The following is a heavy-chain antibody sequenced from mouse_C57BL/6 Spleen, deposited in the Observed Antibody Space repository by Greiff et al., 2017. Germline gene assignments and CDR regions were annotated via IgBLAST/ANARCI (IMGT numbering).Heavy chain of an antibody. D-gene: IGHD1-1*01. CDR1: GYTFTSYW. CDR3: ARSEYYGTDWYFDV. Sequence: VQLQQPGTELVKPGASVKLSCKASGYTFTSYWMHWVKQRPGQGLEWIGNINPSNGGTNYNEKFKSKATLTVDKSSSTAYMQLSSLTSEDSAVYYCARSEYYGTDWYFDVWGTGTTVTVSS. CDR2: INPSNGGT. V-gene: IGHV1-53*01. J-gene: IGHJ1*03.